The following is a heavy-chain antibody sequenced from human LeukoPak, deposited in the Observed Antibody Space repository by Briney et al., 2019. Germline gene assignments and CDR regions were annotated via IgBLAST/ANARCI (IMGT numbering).Heavy chain of an antibody. CDR1: GFTFSDYY. CDR3: AREVTHYYDSSGCHYFDY. V-gene: IGHV3-11*01. D-gene: IGHD3-22*01. J-gene: IGHJ4*02. Sequence: GSLRLSCAASGFTFSDYYMSWFRQAPGKGLEWVSYISSSSITIYYADSVKGRFTISRDNAKNSLFLQMNSLRAEDTAVYYCAREVTHYYDSSGCHYFDYWGQGTLVTVSS. CDR2: ISSSSITI.